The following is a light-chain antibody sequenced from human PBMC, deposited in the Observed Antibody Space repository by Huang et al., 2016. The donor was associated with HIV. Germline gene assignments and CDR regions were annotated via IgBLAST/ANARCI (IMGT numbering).Light chain of an antibody. CDR3: QQRSNWPLT. Sequence: EIVLTQSPATLSLSPGERATLSCRASQSRYNYLAWYQQKPGQAPRLLIYDASNRATGIPARFSGSGSGTGFSLTISSLEPEDFAVYYCQQRSNWPLTFGGGTKVEIK. CDR2: DAS. CDR1: QSRYNY. V-gene: IGKV3-11*01. J-gene: IGKJ4*01.